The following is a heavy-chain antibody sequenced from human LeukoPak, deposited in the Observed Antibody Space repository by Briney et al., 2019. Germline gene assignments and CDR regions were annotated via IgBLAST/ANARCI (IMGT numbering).Heavy chain of an antibody. J-gene: IGHJ6*03. CDR1: QFTFSRFA. V-gene: IGHV3-23*01. D-gene: IGHD2-21*01. CDR3: AKHLGSHSFLFYYMDV. Sequence: GGSLRLSCEASQFTFSRFAMSWIRQAPGTGLEWVSTLSGSDTATYYADSVKGRFTTSRDNSKDTLYLQMDNLRADDTAVYYCAKHLGSHSFLFYYMDVWGTGTSVIVSS. CDR2: LSGSDTAT.